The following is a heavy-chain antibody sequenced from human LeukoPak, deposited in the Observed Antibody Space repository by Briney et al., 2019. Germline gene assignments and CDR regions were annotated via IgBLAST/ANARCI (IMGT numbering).Heavy chain of an antibody. CDR2: IHTSGST. CDR3: ARGVDYYDSSGPISL. J-gene: IGHJ4*02. CDR1: GVSISSYY. V-gene: IGHV4-4*07. D-gene: IGHD3-22*01. Sequence: SETLSLTCNVSGVSISSYYWSWIRQPAGKGLEWIGRIHTSGSTNYNPSLKSRVTISVDTSKNQFSLKLSSVTAADTAVYYCARGVDYYDSSGPISLWGQGTLVTVSS.